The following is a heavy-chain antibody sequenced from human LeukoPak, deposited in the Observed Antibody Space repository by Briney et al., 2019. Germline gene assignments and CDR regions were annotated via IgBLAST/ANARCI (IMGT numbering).Heavy chain of an antibody. Sequence: HPGESLRLSCAASGFTFSSYAMSWVRQTPGKGLEWVSAISGSGVSTDYADSVKGRLTISRDNSKNTLNLQMNSLRAEDTAVYYCAFGRAGEMATNLDYWGQGTLVTASS. V-gene: IGHV3-23*01. CDR2: ISGSGVST. J-gene: IGHJ4*02. CDR3: AFGRAGEMATNLDY. CDR1: GFTFSSYA. D-gene: IGHD5-24*01.